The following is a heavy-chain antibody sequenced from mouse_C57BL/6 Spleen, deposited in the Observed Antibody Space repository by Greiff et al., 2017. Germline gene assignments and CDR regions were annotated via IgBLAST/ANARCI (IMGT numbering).Heavy chain of an antibody. CDR1: GYAFSSSW. CDR2: IYPGDGDT. CDR3: ARGITTVVATGGFDY. D-gene: IGHD1-1*01. Sequence: VQLQQSGPELVKPGASVKISCKASGYAFSSSWMNWVKQRPGKGLEWIGRIYPGDGDTNYNGKFKGKATLTADKSSSTAYMLLSSLTSEDSAVYFCARGITTVVATGGFDYWGQGTTLTVSS. V-gene: IGHV1-82*01. J-gene: IGHJ2*01.